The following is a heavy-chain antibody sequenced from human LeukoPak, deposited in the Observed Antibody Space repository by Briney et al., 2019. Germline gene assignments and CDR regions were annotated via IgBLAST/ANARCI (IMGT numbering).Heavy chain of an antibody. CDR2: ISSSSSTI. Sequence: PGGSLRLSCAASGFTFSSYSMNWVRQAPGKGLEWVSYISSSSSTIYYADSVKGRFTISRDNAKTSLYLQMNSLRAEDTAVYYCARDPAIVVVPAAQGFDPWGQGTLVTVSS. CDR3: ARDPAIVVVPAAQGFDP. D-gene: IGHD2-2*01. CDR1: GFTFSSYS. V-gene: IGHV3-48*04. J-gene: IGHJ5*02.